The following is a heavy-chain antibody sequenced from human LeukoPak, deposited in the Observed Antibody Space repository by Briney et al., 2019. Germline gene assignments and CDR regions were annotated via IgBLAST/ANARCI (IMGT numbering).Heavy chain of an antibody. CDR2: ISYDGSNK. J-gene: IGHJ4*02. V-gene: IGHV3-30-3*02. CDR3: AKNQWLVRSNYFDY. Sequence: GGSLRLSCAASGFTFSSYAMHRVRQAPGKGLEWVAVISYDGSNKYYADSVKGRFTISRDNSKNTLSLQMNSLRAEDTAVYYCAKNQWLVRSNYFDYWGQGTLVTVSS. CDR1: GFTFSSYA. D-gene: IGHD5-12*01.